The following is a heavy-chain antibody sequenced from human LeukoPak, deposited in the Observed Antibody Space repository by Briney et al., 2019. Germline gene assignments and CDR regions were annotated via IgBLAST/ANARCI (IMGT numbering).Heavy chain of an antibody. CDR3: ASQSPYDSSGAIDY. Sequence: GGSLRLSCAASGFTFSSYSMSWVRQAPGKGLEWVSSISSSSSYIYYADSVKGRFTISRDNAKNSLYLQMNSLRAEDTAVYYCASQSPYDSSGAIDYWGQGTLVTVSS. J-gene: IGHJ4*02. CDR1: GFTFSSYS. D-gene: IGHD3-22*01. CDR2: ISSSSSYI. V-gene: IGHV3-21*01.